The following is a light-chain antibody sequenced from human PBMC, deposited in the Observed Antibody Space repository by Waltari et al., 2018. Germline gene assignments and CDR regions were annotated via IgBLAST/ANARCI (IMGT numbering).Light chain of an antibody. V-gene: IGLV2-23*01. CDR2: GGN. CDR1: SSDVGTYNL. Sequence: QSALTQPAPVSGSPGQSITISCTGTSSDVGTYNLVSWYQQHPDKAPTLIIYGGNKRPAGVSNRFSGSKSGNTASLTISELQAEDEADYYCCSFAAGSILVFGGGTKLTVL. CDR3: CSFAAGSILV. J-gene: IGLJ3*02.